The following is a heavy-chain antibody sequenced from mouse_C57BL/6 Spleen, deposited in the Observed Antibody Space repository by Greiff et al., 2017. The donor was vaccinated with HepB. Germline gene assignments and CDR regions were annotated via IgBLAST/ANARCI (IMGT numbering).Heavy chain of an antibody. J-gene: IGHJ4*01. CDR2: FYPGSGSI. CDR1: GYTFTEYT. D-gene: IGHD5-1-1*01. CDR3: PRHEYTHCYAMDY. Sequence: QVQLQQSGAELVKPGASVKLSCKASGYTFTEYTIHWVKQRSGQALEWIGWFYPGSGSIKYNEKFKDKSTLTADNSSSTVYLELSRLTYEDSAVYFCPRHEYTHCYAMDYWGKGTSVTVAS. V-gene: IGHV1-62-2*01.